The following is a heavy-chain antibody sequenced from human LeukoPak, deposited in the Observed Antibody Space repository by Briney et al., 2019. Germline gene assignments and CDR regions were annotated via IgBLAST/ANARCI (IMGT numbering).Heavy chain of an antibody. D-gene: IGHD4-23*01. CDR3: ARIRSVYGGNGDWYFDL. CDR1: GGSISSYY. J-gene: IGHJ2*01. V-gene: IGHV4-59*01. CDR2: IYYSGST. Sequence: SETLSLTCTVSGGSISSYYWSWIRQPPGKGLEWIGYIYYSGSTNYNPSLKSRVTISVDTSKNQFSLKLSSVTAADTAVYYCARIRSVYGGNGDWYFDLWGRGTLVTVSS.